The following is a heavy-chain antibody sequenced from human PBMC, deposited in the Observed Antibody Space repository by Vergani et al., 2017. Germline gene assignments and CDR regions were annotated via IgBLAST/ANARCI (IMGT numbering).Heavy chain of an antibody. CDR1: GFRVTTYY. CDR3: TRSEWSGTTCYGHYFDL. CDR2: IKSDGRT. J-gene: IGHJ4*01. V-gene: IGHV3-66*02. D-gene: IGHD3-3*01. Sequence: VELLESGGGLAQPGGSLRVSCSASGFRVTTYYMSWVRQAPGKGLEWVSVIKSDGRTSYAESVRGRFTISRDTSRNAAYLQMNILRVEDTGVYYCTRSEWSGTTCYGHYFDLWGHGILVTVSS.